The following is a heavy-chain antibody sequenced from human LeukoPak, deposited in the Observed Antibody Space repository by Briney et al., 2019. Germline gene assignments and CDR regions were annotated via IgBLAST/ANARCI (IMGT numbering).Heavy chain of an antibody. J-gene: IGHJ5*02. CDR2: ISYDGSNK. V-gene: IGHV3-30-3*01. Sequence: GGSLRLSCAASGFTFSSYAMHWVRQAPGKGLEWVAVISYDGSNKYYADSVKGRFTISRDNFKNTLYLQMDSLRAEDTAVYYCARDLGPWGQGTLVTVSS. CDR3: ARDLGP. CDR1: GFTFSSYA.